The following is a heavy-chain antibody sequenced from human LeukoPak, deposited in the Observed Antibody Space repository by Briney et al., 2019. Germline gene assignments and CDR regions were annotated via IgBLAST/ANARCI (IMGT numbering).Heavy chain of an antibody. CDR3: ARLMSAYSNYAVLDY. CDR2: INHSGST. D-gene: IGHD4-4*01. Sequence: PSETLSLTCAVYGGSFSGYYWRWIRQPPGKGLEWIGEINHSGSTNYNPSLKSRVTISVDTSKNQFSLKLSSVTAADTAVYYCARLMSAYSNYAVLDYWGQGTLVTVSS. CDR1: GGSFSGYY. J-gene: IGHJ4*02. V-gene: IGHV4-34*01.